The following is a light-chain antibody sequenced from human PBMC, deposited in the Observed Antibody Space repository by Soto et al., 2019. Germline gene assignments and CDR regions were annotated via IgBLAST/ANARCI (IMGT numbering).Light chain of an antibody. CDR3: AAWDDSLSGYVV. J-gene: IGLJ2*01. V-gene: IGLV2-8*01. CDR2: EVT. CDR1: SSDIGDYDY. Sequence: QSALTQPPSASGSPGQSVTISCTGTSSDIGDYDYVSWYQQHPGKAPKLIIYEVTKRPSGVPDRFSGSKSGTSASLAISGLRSEDEADYYCAAWDDSLSGYVVFGGGTKLTVL.